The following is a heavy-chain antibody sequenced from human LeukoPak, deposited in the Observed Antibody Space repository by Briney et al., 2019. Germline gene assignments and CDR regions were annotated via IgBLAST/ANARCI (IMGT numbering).Heavy chain of an antibody. D-gene: IGHD3-10*01. CDR3: VVTFGELLYFDY. Sequence: GASVKVSCKASGYTFTSYCMHWVRQAPGQGLEWMGIINPSGGSTSYAQKFQGRVTMTRDTSTSTVYMELSSLRSEDTAVYYCVVTFGELLYFDYWGQGTLVTVSS. V-gene: IGHV1-46*01. CDR2: INPSGGST. J-gene: IGHJ4*02. CDR1: GYTFTSYC.